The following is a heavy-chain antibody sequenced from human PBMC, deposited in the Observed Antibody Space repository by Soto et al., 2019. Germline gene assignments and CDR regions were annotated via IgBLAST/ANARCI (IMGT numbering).Heavy chain of an antibody. Sequence: GASVKVSCKASGGTFSSYAISWVRQAPGQGLEWMGGIIPIFGTANYAQKFQGRVTIIADESTSTAYMELSSLRSEDTAVYYCARVPGCSSTSCYHSEAYYFDYWGQGTLVTVSS. D-gene: IGHD2-2*01. CDR3: ARVPGCSSTSCYHSEAYYFDY. V-gene: IGHV1-69*13. CDR1: GGTFSSYA. CDR2: IIPIFGTA. J-gene: IGHJ4*02.